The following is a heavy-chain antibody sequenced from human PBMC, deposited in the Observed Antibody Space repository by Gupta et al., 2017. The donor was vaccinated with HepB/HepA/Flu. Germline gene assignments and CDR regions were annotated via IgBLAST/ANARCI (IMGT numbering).Heavy chain of an antibody. CDR1: GLTFNSHA. V-gene: IGHV3-23*01. CDR3: TRGSGAYLHSYYYMDV. Sequence: EVQLLESGGGLVQPGKSLRLPCGAPGLTFNSHAMNWVRQAPGKGLEWVCSIGGTGVTTHYADSVKGRFTLTRDNSKNTVYLQVNSLRADDTAVYYCTRGSGAYLHSYYYMDVWGKGTTVTVSS. CDR2: IGGTGVTT. D-gene: IGHD3-10*01. J-gene: IGHJ6*03.